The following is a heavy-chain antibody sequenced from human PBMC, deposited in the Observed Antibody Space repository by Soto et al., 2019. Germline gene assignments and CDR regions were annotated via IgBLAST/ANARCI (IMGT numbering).Heavy chain of an antibody. J-gene: IGHJ6*02. Sequence: GGSLRLSCAASGFTFSSYGMHWVRQAPGKGLEWVAVISYDGGNKYYADSVKGRFTISRDNSKNTLYLQMNSLRAEDTAVYYCAKDTAAVAVGYYYYGMDVWGQGTTVTVSS. D-gene: IGHD6-13*01. CDR1: GFTFSSYG. CDR3: AKDTAAVAVGYYYYGMDV. CDR2: ISYDGGNK. V-gene: IGHV3-30*18.